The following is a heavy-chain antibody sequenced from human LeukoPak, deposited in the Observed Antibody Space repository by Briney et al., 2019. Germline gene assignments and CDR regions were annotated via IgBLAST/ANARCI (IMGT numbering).Heavy chain of an antibody. V-gene: IGHV3-21*01. Sequence: GGSLRLSCAASGFTFSNYNMNWVRQTPGKGLEWVSSITRDSIYTFYADSVKGRFTISRDNAKNTLYLQMNSLRAEDTAVYYCARDLGITMSHDYWGQGTLVTVSS. J-gene: IGHJ4*02. CDR1: GFTFSNYN. CDR3: ARDLGITMSHDY. CDR2: ITRDSIYT. D-gene: IGHD3-10*02.